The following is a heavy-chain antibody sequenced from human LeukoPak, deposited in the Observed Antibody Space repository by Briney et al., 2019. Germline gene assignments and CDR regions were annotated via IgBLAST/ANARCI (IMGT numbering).Heavy chain of an antibody. CDR2: TYYRSEWYN. CDR3: AQADGTGYFYFQH. V-gene: IGHV6-1*01. CDR1: GDSVSSNSAA. D-gene: IGHD3-22*01. J-gene: IGHJ1*01. Sequence: SQTLSLTCALSGDSVSSNSAAWNWIRQYPSRGLEWLGRTYYRSEWYNDYAVSVKSRININPDTSKNQFSLQLNSVTPEDTAVYYCAQADGTGYFYFQHWGQGTLVTVSS.